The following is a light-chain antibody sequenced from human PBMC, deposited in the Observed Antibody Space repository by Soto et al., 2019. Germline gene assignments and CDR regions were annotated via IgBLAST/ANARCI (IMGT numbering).Light chain of an antibody. CDR3: QQYSDAVLT. V-gene: IGKV3-20*01. Sequence: EIVLTQSPATLSLSPGERATLSCRASQTLTSNYLAWYQQKPGQAPRLLIHGAASRATGIPDRFSGSGSGKVFTLTISRLEPEDFAVYYGQQYSDAVLTCGGGTMVEIK. CDR1: QTLTSNY. J-gene: IGKJ4*01. CDR2: GAA.